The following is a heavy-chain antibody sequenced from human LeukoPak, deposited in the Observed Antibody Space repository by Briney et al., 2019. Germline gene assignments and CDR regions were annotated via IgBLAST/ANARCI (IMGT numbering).Heavy chain of an antibody. J-gene: IGHJ2*01. D-gene: IGHD1-26*01. V-gene: IGHV4-39*07. Sequence: PSETLSLTCTVSGGSISSSSYYWGWIRQPPGKGLEWIGSIYYSGSTNYNPSLKSRVTISVDTSKNQFSLKLSSVTAADTAVYYCARVEDMGGYRYWYFEVWGRGTLVTVSS. CDR3: ARVEDMGGYRYWYFEV. CDR2: IYYSGST. CDR1: GGSISSSSYY.